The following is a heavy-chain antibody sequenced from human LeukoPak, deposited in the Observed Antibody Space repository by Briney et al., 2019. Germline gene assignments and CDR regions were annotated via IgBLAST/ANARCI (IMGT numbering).Heavy chain of an antibody. V-gene: IGHV3-48*04. CDR3: ARDRGGSYSEIDY. Sequence: GGSLRLSCTASGFTFNSYSLNWVRQAPGTGLEWVSFISSSSSVRYYAYSVKGRFTIYRNNAKNSLYLQMSSLRAEDTAVYYCARDRGGSYSEIDYWGQGTLVTVSS. J-gene: IGHJ4*02. CDR2: ISSSSSVR. CDR1: GFTFNSYS. D-gene: IGHD1-26*01.